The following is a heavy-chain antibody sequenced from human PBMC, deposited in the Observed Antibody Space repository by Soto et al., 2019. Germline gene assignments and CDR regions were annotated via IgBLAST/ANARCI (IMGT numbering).Heavy chain of an antibody. V-gene: IGHV1-69*05. J-gene: IGHJ3*02. D-gene: IGHD3-10*01. CDR2: IIPIFGTA. CDR3: ARIYGSEHGAFDI. Sequence: SVKVSCKASGGTFSSYAISWVRQAPGQGLEWMGGIIPIFGTANYAQKFQGRVTITTDESTSTAYMELSSLRSEDTAVYYCARIYGSEHGAFDIWGQGTMVTVSS. CDR1: GGTFSSYA.